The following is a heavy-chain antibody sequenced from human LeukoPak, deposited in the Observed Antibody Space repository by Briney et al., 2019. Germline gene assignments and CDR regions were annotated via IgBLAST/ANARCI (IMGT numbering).Heavy chain of an antibody. Sequence: GGSLRLSCAASGFTFSSYAMSWVRQAPGKGLEWVSAISGSGGSTYYADSVKGRFTISRDNSKNTLYLQMKSLRAEDTAVYYCAKDPDYDFWSGPIRDWFDPWGQGTLVTVSS. V-gene: IGHV3-23*01. D-gene: IGHD3-3*01. CDR2: ISGSGGST. CDR1: GFTFSSYA. CDR3: AKDPDYDFWSGPIRDWFDP. J-gene: IGHJ5*02.